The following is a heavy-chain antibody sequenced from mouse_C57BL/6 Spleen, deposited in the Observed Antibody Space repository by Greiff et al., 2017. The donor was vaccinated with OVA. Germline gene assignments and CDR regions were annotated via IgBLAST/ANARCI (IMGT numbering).Heavy chain of an antibody. V-gene: IGHV2-5*01. D-gene: IGHD1-1*01. Sequence: VKLQESGPGLVQPSQSLSITCTVSGFSLTSYGVHWVRQSPGKGLEWLGVIWSGGSTDYNEAFMYRLSITKDNSKSHVFFKMNSLHADVTSIYSCAKWGYYGKGAMDYWGQGTSVTVSS. CDR1: GFSLTSYG. CDR3: AKWGYYGKGAMDY. J-gene: IGHJ4*01. CDR2: IWSGGST.